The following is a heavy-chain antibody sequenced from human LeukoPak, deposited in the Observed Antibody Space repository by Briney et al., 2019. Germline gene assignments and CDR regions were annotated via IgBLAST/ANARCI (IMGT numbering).Heavy chain of an antibody. V-gene: IGHV3-64*01. CDR3: ARHPSFGGFSGSKPDF. Sequence: GGSLRLSCAGSGFTFSQYFMHWVRQAPGKGLEYLSVISYNGEQTYYSKSVKGRFTISRDNSKNMLYLQMGSLRPEDTAVYFCARHPSFGGFSGSKPDFWGGGTLATASS. J-gene: IGHJ4*02. CDR2: ISYNGEQT. CDR1: GFTFSQYF. D-gene: IGHD3-16*01.